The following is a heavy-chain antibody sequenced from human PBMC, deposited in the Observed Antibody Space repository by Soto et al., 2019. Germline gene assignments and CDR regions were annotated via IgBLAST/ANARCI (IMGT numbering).Heavy chain of an antibody. CDR3: ARDFGVQELDY. V-gene: IGHV3-7*01. CDR2: INQDGSEK. J-gene: IGHJ4*02. CDR1: GFTFSSFW. D-gene: IGHD3-3*01. Sequence: GGSLRLSCAASGFTFSSFWITCVRQAPGKGLEWVANINQDGSEKHYVDSVKGRSTLSRDNAENSVYLQMNSLRADDTAVYYCARDFGVQELDYWGQGTLVTVSS.